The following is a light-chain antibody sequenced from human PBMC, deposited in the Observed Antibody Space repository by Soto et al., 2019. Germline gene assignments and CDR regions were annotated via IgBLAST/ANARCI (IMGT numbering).Light chain of an antibody. CDR1: QSVSVN. Sequence: EVVLTQSPATLSLSPGERATLSCRASQSVSVNFAWYQQKPGQAPRPLIYSASDRAPGIPARFSGSGSGTDFTLTISSLEPEDFAVYYCQERNRWPRGTFGGGTKVEIK. V-gene: IGKV3-11*01. CDR3: QERNRWPRGT. J-gene: IGKJ4*01. CDR2: SAS.